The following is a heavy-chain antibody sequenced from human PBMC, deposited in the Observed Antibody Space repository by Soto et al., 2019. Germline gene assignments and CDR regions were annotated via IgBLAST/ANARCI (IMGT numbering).Heavy chain of an antibody. V-gene: IGHV1-69-2*01. Sequence: EVQLVQSGAEVKKPGATVKLSCKVSGYTFTDYYVHWVQQAPGKGLEWMGLVDSADGETKYAEKVQGRVTMTADTSTDTAYMELTSLRSEDAAVYYCGTVGRLGSTGASTYGMDVWGQGTTVTVSS. CDR1: GYTFTDYY. CDR3: GTVGRLGSTGASTYGMDV. J-gene: IGHJ6*02. D-gene: IGHD1-26*01. CDR2: VDSADGET.